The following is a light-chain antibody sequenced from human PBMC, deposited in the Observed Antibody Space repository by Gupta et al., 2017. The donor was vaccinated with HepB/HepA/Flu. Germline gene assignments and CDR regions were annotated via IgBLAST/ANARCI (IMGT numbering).Light chain of an antibody. CDR3: QQYNTYSWT. CDR1: QSTSNL. CDR2: KAS. J-gene: IGKJ1*01. Sequence: DIQLTQPPSTLSASVGDRVTITCRASQSTSNLLAWYQQKPGKAPNLLIYKASSLESGVPSRFSGSGSGTEFTLTISSLQPDDFATDYCQQYNTYSWTFGQGTKVEIK. V-gene: IGKV1-5*03.